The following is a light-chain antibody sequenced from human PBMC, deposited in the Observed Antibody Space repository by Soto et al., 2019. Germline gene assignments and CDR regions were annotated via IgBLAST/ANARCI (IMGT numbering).Light chain of an antibody. CDR1: QSVSSY. J-gene: IGKJ2*01. Sequence: EIVLTQSPATLSLSPGERATLSCRASQSVSSYLAWYQQKPGQAPRLLIYDASNRATGIPARFSGSGSGTDFTLTVNSLEPEDFAVYYCQQRRYWPRTFGQGTKLEIK. V-gene: IGKV3-11*01. CDR2: DAS. CDR3: QQRRYWPRT.